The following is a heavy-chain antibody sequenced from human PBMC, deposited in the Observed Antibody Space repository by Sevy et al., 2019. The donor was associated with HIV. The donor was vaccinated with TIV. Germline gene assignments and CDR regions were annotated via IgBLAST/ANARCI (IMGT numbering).Heavy chain of an antibody. D-gene: IGHD2-21*02. J-gene: IGHJ3*02. Sequence: SETLSLTCTVSGGSISSYYWSWIRQPPGKVLEWIGYIYYSGSTNYNPSLKSRVTISVDTSKNQFSLKLSSVTAADTAVYYCAREGLGLLGDDAFDIWGQGTMVTVSS. V-gene: IGHV4-59*01. CDR3: AREGLGLLGDDAFDI. CDR2: IYYSGST. CDR1: GGSISSYY.